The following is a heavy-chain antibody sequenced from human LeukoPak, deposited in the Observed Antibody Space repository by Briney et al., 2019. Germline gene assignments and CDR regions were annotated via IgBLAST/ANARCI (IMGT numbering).Heavy chain of an antibody. Sequence: SETLSLTCAVYGGSFSGYYWSWIRQPPGKGLEWIGEINHSGSTNYNPSLKSRVTISVDTSKNQFSLKLSSVTAADTAVYYCARDVDSGDLLFDYWGQGTLVTVSS. CDR3: ARDVDSGDLLFDY. CDR2: INHSGST. CDR1: GGSFSGYY. D-gene: IGHD4-17*01. J-gene: IGHJ4*02. V-gene: IGHV4-34*01.